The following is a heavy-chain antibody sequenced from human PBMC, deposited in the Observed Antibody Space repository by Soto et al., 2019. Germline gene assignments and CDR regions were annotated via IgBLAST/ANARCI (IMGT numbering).Heavy chain of an antibody. CDR3: ARGVYDFWNGHPKGLDY. CDR1: GFTFSGSA. CDR2: IRSKANSYAT. Sequence: EVQLVESGGGLVQPGGSLKLSCAASGFTFSGSAMHWVRQASGKGLEWVGRIRSKANSYATAYVVSVKGRFTISRDDSSNTAYLQMNSLKTEDTAVYYCARGVYDFWNGHPKGLDYWGQGTVVTVSS. V-gene: IGHV3-73*02. D-gene: IGHD3-3*01. J-gene: IGHJ4*02.